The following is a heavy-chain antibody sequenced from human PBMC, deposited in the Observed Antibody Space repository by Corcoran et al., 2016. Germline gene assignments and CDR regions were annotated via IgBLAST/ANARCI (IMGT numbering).Heavy chain of an antibody. V-gene: IGHV3-15*01. J-gene: IGHJ4*02. CDR2: IKSKTDGGTT. Sequence: EVQLVESGGGLVKPGGSLRLSCAASGFTFSNAWMSWVRQAPGKGLEWVGRIKSKTDGGTTDYAAPVKGRFTISRDDSKNTLYLQMNSLKTEDTAVYYCTTSYYDSSGYPPDFDYWGQGTLVTVSS. D-gene: IGHD3-22*01. CDR1: GFTFSNAW. CDR3: TTSYYDSSGYPPDFDY.